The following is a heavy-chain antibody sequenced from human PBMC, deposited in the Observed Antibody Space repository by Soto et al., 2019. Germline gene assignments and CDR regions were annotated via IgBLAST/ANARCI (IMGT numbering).Heavy chain of an antibody. CDR1: GFTFSSYS. CDR2: ISSSSSTI. Sequence: GGSLRLSCAASGFTFSSYSMNWVRQAPGKGLEWVSYISSSSSTIYYADSVKGRFTISRDNAKNSLYLQMNSLRDEDTAVYYCARYKDSGGWYNWFDPWGQRTLVTGSS. V-gene: IGHV3-48*02. J-gene: IGHJ5*02. D-gene: IGHD6-19*01. CDR3: ARYKDSGGWYNWFDP.